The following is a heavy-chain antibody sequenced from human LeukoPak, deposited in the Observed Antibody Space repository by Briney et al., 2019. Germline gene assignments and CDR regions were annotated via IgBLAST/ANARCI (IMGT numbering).Heavy chain of an antibody. Sequence: GGSLRLSCAASGFTFSSYSMNWVRQAPGKGLEWVSSISSSSSYIYYADSVKGRFTISRDNAKNSLYLQMNSLRAEDTAVYYCARADIAATARFDPWGQGTLVTVSS. J-gene: IGHJ5*02. V-gene: IGHV3-21*01. CDR3: ARADIAATARFDP. CDR2: ISSSSSYI. D-gene: IGHD5-12*01. CDR1: GFTFSSYS.